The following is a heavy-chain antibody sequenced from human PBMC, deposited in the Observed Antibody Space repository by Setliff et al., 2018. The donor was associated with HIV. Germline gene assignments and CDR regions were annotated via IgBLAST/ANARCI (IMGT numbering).Heavy chain of an antibody. CDR1: GFTFSSYW. J-gene: IGHJ6*02. Sequence: GSLRLSCAASGFTFSSYWMSWVRQAPGKGLEWVANIKQDGSEKYYVDSVKGRFTISRDNAKNSLYLQMNSLRAEDTAVYYCARVGNYRGYGMDVWGQGTTVTVSS. CDR2: IKQDGSEK. V-gene: IGHV3-7*04. CDR3: ARVGNYRGYGMDV. D-gene: IGHD3-16*02.